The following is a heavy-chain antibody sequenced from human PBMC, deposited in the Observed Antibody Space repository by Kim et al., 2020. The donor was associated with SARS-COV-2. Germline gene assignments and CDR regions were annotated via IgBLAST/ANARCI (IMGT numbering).Heavy chain of an antibody. CDR1: GVSISSNNW. Sequence: SETLSLTCAVSGVSISSNNWWSWVRQPPGRGLEWIGDIYHSGTTNYNASVKSRVTISVDKSKNHFSLILTSVTAADTAIYYCARPVAGSVCDVWGQGTT. CDR2: IYHSGTT. V-gene: IGHV4-4*02. D-gene: IGHD6-19*01. CDR3: ARPVAGSVCDV. J-gene: IGHJ6*02.